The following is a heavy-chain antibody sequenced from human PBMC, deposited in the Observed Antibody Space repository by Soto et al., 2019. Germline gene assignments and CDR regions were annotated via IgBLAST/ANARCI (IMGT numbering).Heavy chain of an antibody. CDR1: AGTISGYY. D-gene: IGHD3-3*02. CDR3: ARGQPFSDWFEP. V-gene: IGHV4-4*07. CDR2: IYSSGNT. Sequence: SETLSLTCSVSAGTISGYYWTWIRQPAGKGLEWIGRIYSSGNTKYNPSLQSRVTMSLDTSNNQFSLRLTSVTAADTAVYYRARGQPFSDWFEPRGKGNLVTVSS. J-gene: IGHJ5*02.